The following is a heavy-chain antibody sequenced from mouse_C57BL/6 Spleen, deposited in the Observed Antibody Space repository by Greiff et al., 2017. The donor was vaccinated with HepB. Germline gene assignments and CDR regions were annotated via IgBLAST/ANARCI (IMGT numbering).Heavy chain of an antibody. Sequence: VQLQQSGAELVKPGASVKISCKASGYAFSSYWMNWVKQRPGKGLEWIGQIYPGDGDTNYNGKFKGKATLTADKSSSTAYMQLSSLTSEDSAVYFCAREVSVVAYYFDYWGQGTTLTVSS. CDR3: AREVSVVAYYFDY. V-gene: IGHV1-80*01. D-gene: IGHD1-1*01. CDR2: IYPGDGDT. CDR1: GYAFSSYW. J-gene: IGHJ2*01.